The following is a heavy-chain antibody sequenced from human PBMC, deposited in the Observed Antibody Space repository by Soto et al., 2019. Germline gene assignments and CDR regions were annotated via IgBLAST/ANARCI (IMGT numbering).Heavy chain of an antibody. CDR1: GFSLSSSGVN. CDR3: AHRLDDISPFDT. Sequence: KSGPTLVNPTQTLTLTCTCSGFSLSSSGVNVGWIRQPPGKALDWLALIYWDDDKRYSPSLKNRLTVTKDTSKNQVVLTMTNMDPVDTATYYCAHRLDDISPFDTWGQGTLVNVSS. V-gene: IGHV2-5*02. CDR2: IYWDDDK. J-gene: IGHJ4*02. D-gene: IGHD3-9*01.